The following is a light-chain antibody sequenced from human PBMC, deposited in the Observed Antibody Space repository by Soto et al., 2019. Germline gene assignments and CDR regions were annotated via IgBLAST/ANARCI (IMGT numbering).Light chain of an antibody. Sequence: DIQMTQSPSSLSASLVDRVTITFRASQTISDFLNWYQHKPGKAPKLLIYAASSLQGGVPSRFSGSGSGTNFTLTISGLQSEDLATYFCQQSFSTPRTFGQGTKVDIK. CDR1: QTISDF. V-gene: IGKV1-39*01. J-gene: IGKJ1*01. CDR2: AAS. CDR3: QQSFSTPRT.